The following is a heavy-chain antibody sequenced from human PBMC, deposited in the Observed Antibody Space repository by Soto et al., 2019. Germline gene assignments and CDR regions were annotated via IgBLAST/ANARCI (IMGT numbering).Heavy chain of an antibody. CDR1: GFTFSNAW. J-gene: IGHJ6*02. CDR2: IKSKTDGGTT. CDR3: TTETDIVVVPAAINYYYYGMAV. V-gene: IGHV3-15*01. D-gene: IGHD2-2*01. Sequence: EVQLVESGGGLVQPGGSLRLSCAASGFTFSNAWMSWVRQAPGKGLEWVGRIKSKTDGGTTDYAAPVKGRFTISRDDSKNTLYLQMNSLKTEDTAVDYCTTETDIVVVPAAINYYYYGMAVWGQGTTVTVSS.